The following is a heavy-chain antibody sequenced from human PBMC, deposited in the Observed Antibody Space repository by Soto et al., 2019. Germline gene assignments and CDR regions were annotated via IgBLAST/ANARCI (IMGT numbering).Heavy chain of an antibody. V-gene: IGHV3-48*02. J-gene: IGHJ4*02. CDR3: ARARYSSSSYYFDY. CDR2: ISSSSSTI. Sequence: GGSLRLSCAASGFTFSSYSMNWARQAPGKGLEWVSYISSSSSTIYYADSAKGRFTISRDNAKNSLYLQMSSLRDEDTAVYYCARARYSSSSYYFDYWGQGTLVTVSS. CDR1: GFTFSSYS. D-gene: IGHD6-6*01.